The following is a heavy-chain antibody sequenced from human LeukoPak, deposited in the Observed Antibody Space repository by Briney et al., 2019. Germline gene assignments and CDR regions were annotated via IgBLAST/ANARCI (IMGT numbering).Heavy chain of an antibody. Sequence: SETLSLTCAVYGGSFSGYYWSWIRQPPGKGLEWIGQISGSGRTNYNPSLKSRLTMSANTSENQFSLRLSSVTAADTAVYYCARDGRIAVAGFYYYYGMDVWGQGTTVTVSS. CDR1: GGSFSGYY. J-gene: IGHJ6*02. CDR3: ARDGRIAVAGFYYYYGMDV. CDR2: ISGSGRT. V-gene: IGHV4-34*01. D-gene: IGHD6-19*01.